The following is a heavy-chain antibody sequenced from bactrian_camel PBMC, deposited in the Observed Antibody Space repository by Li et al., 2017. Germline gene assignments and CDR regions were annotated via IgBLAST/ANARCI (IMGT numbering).Heavy chain of an antibody. CDR3: AKATYSTYSYGSYWFWGGMDY. D-gene: IGHD6*01. Sequence: VQLVESGGGLVQPGGSLRLSCAASGFTFSAYDMTWVRQTAGKGLEWVSAINKGGGDTYYADRVKGRFTISRDNSKNTVYLQLNSLKTEDMAMYYCAKATYSTYSYGSYWFWGGMDYWGQGTQVTVS. CDR2: INKGGGDT. V-gene: IGHV3S40*01. CDR1: GFTFSAYD. J-gene: IGHJ4*01.